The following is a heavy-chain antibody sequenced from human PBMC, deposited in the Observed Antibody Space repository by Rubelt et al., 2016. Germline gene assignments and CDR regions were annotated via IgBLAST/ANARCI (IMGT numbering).Heavy chain of an antibody. Sequence: QVQLQESGPGLVKPSETLSLTCTVSGGSISSYYWSWIRQPPGKGLEWIGYIYYSGSTNYNPSLKSRVTISVDTSKNQFSLKLSAVTAADTAGYYCARALVVSDAFDIWGQGTMVTVSS. V-gene: IGHV4-59*01. J-gene: IGHJ3*02. CDR3: ARALVVSDAFDI. CDR1: GGSISSYY. CDR2: IYYSGST. D-gene: IGHD3-22*01.